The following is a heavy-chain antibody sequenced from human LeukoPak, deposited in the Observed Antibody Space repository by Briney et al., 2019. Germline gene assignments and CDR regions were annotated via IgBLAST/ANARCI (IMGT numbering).Heavy chain of an antibody. J-gene: IGHJ2*01. CDR2: ISYDETNK. Sequence: PGRSLRLSCAASGFSFSTYAMHWVRQAPGKGLEWVAVISYDETNKYYADSVQGRFTISRDNSKNTLYLQMNSLRAEDTALYYCARRWYFDLWDRGTLVTVSS. V-gene: IGHV3-30*04. CDR3: ARRWYFDL. CDR1: GFSFSTYA.